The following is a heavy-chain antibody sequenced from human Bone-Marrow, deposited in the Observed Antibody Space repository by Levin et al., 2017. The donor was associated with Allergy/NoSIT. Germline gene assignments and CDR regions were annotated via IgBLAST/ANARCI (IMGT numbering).Heavy chain of an antibody. Sequence: SVKVSCKASGGTFSSYAFSWVRQAPGQGLEWMGGIIPMFDMVIYAPKFQGSVTITADQSTSTAYMDLSSLRYEDTATYYCAREPYGDYLTYIDSWGQGTVVTVSS. D-gene: IGHD4-17*01. CDR1: GGTFSSYA. V-gene: IGHV1-69*10. CDR3: AREPYGDYLTYIDS. J-gene: IGHJ4*02. CDR2: IIPMFDMV.